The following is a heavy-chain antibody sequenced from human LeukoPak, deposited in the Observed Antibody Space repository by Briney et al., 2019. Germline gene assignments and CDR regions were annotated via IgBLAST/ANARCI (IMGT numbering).Heavy chain of an antibody. J-gene: IGHJ4*02. CDR3: ARASMVRGVII. CDR1: GFTFSSYS. V-gene: IGHV3-48*01. CDR2: ITSSSTTI. D-gene: IGHD3-10*01. Sequence: GGSLRLSCAASGFTFSSYSMYWVRQAPGKGLEWVSYITSSSTTIYHADSVKGRFTISRDNAKNSLYLQMNSLRAEDTAVYYCARASMVRGVIIWGQGTLVTVSS.